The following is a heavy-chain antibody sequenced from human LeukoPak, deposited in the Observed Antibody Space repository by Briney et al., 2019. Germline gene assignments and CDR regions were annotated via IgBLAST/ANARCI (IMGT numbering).Heavy chain of an antibody. CDR2: INPNSGGT. J-gene: IGHJ5*02. Sequence: ASVKVSCKASGYTFTGYYMHWVRQAPGQGLEWMGWINPNSGGTNYAQKFQGRVTMTRDTSISTAYMELSRLRSDDTAVYYCARVRRYCSSTSCYISWFDPWGQGTLVTVFS. D-gene: IGHD2-2*02. CDR3: ARVRRYCSSTSCYISWFDP. CDR1: GYTFTGYY. V-gene: IGHV1-2*02.